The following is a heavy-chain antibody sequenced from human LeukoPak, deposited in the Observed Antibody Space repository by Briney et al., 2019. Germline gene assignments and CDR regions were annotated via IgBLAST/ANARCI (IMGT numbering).Heavy chain of an antibody. CDR3: AKKGVVIIGDNWFDS. V-gene: IGHV3-30*07. D-gene: IGHD2-2*01. J-gene: IGHJ5*01. CDR2: ISYDGSNK. Sequence: GRSLRLSCAASGFTFSSYAMHWVRQAPGKGLEWVAVISYDGSNKYYADSVKGRFTISRDNSKNTLYLQMNSLRAEDTALYYCAKKGVVIIGDNWFDSWGQGTLVTVSS. CDR1: GFTFSSYA.